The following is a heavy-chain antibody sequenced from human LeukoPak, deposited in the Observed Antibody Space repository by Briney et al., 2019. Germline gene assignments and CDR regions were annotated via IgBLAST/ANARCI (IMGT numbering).Heavy chain of an antibody. CDR1: GYTFTTYG. CDR3: ARDLYHSGTIWYDVFDV. D-gene: IGHD1-1*01. Sequence: GASVKVSCKASGYTFTTYGIYRVRQAPGQGLEWMGWVNGNNGNTNYAQKLQGRVTMTTDTSTNTDYMELRSLRSDDTAVYYCARDLYHSGTIWYDVFDVWGQGTMVTVSS. V-gene: IGHV1-18*01. CDR2: VNGNNGNT. J-gene: IGHJ3*01.